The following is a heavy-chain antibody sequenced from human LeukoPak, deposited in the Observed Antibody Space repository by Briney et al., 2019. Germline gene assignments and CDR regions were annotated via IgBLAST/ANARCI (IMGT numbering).Heavy chain of an antibody. D-gene: IGHD3-22*01. CDR1: GYTFTSYA. Sequence: ASVKVSCKASGYTFTSYAMHWVRQAPGQRLEWMGWINAGNGNTTYSQEFQGRVTITRDTSASTAYMELSSLRSEEMAVYYCARADDSSGYSLDYWGQGTLVTVSS. CDR2: INAGNGNT. V-gene: IGHV1-3*03. J-gene: IGHJ4*02. CDR3: ARADDSSGYSLDY.